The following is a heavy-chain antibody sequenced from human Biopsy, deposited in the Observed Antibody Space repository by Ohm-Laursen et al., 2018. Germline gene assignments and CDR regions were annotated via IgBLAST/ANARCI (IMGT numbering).Heavy chain of an antibody. CDR1: GFTFSSSW. CDR2: ISYDGYNK. J-gene: IGHJ3*02. CDR3: ARRAI. Sequence: SLRLSCSASGFTFSSSWMHWVRQTPGKGLESVALISYDGYNKWYADSVKGRFTISRDNTKNSLFLQMNSLRAEDTAVYYCARRAIWGQGTTVTVSS. V-gene: IGHV3-30*03.